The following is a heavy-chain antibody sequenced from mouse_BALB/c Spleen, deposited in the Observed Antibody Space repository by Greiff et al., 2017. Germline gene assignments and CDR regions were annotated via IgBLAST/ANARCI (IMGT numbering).Heavy chain of an antibody. D-gene: IGHD1-1*01. CDR2: ISNLAYSI. CDR1: GFTFSDYG. Sequence: DVKLVESGGGLVQPGGSRKLSCAASGFTFSDYGMAWVRQAPGKGPEWVAFISNLAYSIYYADTVTGRFTISRENAKNTLYLEMSSLRSEDTAMYYCARDVHYGSSYWYFDVWGAGTTVTVSS. J-gene: IGHJ1*01. CDR3: ARDVHYGSSYWYFDV. V-gene: IGHV5-15*02.